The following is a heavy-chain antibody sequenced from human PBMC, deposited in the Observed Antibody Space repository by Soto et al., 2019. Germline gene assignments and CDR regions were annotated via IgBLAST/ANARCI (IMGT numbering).Heavy chain of an antibody. V-gene: IGHV3-30*03. J-gene: IGHJ6*02. CDR3: APAHLRFLEWFADHYYYGMDV. D-gene: IGHD3-3*01. CDR2: ISYDGSNK. CDR1: GFTFSSYG. Sequence: PGGSLRLSCAASGFTFSSYGMHWVRQAPGKGLEWVAVISYDGSNKYYADSVKGRFTISRDNSKNTLYLQMNSLRAEDPAVYYCAPAHLRFLEWFADHYYYGMDVWAQGTPVCVS.